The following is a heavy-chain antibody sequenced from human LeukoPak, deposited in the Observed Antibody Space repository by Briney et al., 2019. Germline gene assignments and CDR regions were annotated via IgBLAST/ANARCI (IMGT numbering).Heavy chain of an antibody. V-gene: IGHV1-46*01. CDR3: AREGYYDSSGYYSGDYFDY. D-gene: IGHD3-22*01. CDR1: GYTFTSYY. Sequence: ASVKVSCKASGYTFTSYYMHWVRQAPGQGLEWMGIINPSGGSTSYAQKFQGRVTMTRDTSTSTVYMELSSLRSEDTAVYYCAREGYYDSSGYYSGDYFDYWGQGTLVTVSS. CDR2: INPSGGST. J-gene: IGHJ4*02.